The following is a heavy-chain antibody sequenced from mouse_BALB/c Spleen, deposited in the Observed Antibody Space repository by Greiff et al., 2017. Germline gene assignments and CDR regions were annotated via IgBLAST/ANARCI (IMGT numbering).Heavy chain of an antibody. V-gene: IGHV5-12-2*01. Sequence: EVMLVESGGGLVQPGGSLKLSCAASGFTFSSYTMSWVRQTPEKRLEWVAYISNGGGSTYYPDTVKGRFTISRDNAKNTLYLQMSSLTSEDTAMYYCARRGAYSEYGFDYWGQGTTLTVSA. D-gene: IGHD2-10*01. CDR1: GFTFSSYT. J-gene: IGHJ2*01. CDR3: ARRGAYSEYGFDY. CDR2: ISNGGGST.